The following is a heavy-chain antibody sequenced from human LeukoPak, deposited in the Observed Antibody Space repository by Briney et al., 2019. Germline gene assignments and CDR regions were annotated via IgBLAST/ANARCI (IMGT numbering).Heavy chain of an antibody. D-gene: IGHD6-19*01. V-gene: IGHV3-23*01. CDR1: GFNFRIYA. J-gene: IGHJ6*02. Sequence: GGSLRLSCAASGFNFRIYAMSWVRQAPGKGLEWVSTIVGGGVNTYYADSVKGRFTISRDNSKNTLYLQMNSLRAEDTAVYYCARDSLSPAYSSGPHHYYGMDVWGQGTTVTVSS. CDR2: IVGGGVNT. CDR3: ARDSLSPAYSSGPHHYYGMDV.